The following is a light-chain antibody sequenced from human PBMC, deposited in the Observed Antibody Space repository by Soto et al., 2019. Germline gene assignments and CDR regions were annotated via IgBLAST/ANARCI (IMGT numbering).Light chain of an antibody. CDR3: MQALHTPWT. CDR2: LGS. V-gene: IGKV2-28*01. Sequence: EIVMTQSPLSLPVTPGEPASISCRSSESLLHSNGYNYLDWYLQKPGQSPQVLIYLGSNRASGVPDRFSGSGSGTDFTLKISRVEAEDVGVYYCMQALHTPWTFGQGTKVE. J-gene: IGKJ1*01. CDR1: ESLLHSNGYNY.